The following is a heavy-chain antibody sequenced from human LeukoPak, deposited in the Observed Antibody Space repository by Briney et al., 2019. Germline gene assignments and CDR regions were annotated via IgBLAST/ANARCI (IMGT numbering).Heavy chain of an antibody. CDR1: GGSFSGYY. CDR2: INDSGST. CDR3: ARSSREYSSGSSEIDY. V-gene: IGHV4-34*01. D-gene: IGHD6-19*01. J-gene: IGHJ4*02. Sequence: SETLSLTCGVYGGSFSGYYWSWIRQPPGKGLEWIGEINDSGSTNYNPSLKSRATISADTSKNQFSLNLSSVTAADTAVYYCARSSREYSSGSSEIDYWGQGTLVTVSS.